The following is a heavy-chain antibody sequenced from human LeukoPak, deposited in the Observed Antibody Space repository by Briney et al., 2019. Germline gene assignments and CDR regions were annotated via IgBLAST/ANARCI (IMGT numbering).Heavy chain of an antibody. Sequence: PSETLSLTCTVSGGSIGSYYWSWIRQPAGKGLEWIGRIYTSGSTDYNPSLKSRVTMSVDKSKNHFSLKLSSVTAADTAVYYCARADFWSGYRFDYWGQGTLVTVSS. D-gene: IGHD3-3*01. J-gene: IGHJ4*02. CDR3: ARADFWSGYRFDY. CDR2: IYTSGST. V-gene: IGHV4-4*07. CDR1: GGSIGSYY.